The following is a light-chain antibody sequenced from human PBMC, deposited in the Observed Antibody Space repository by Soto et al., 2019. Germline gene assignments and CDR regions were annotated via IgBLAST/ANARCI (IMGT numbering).Light chain of an antibody. Sequence: DIVMTQSPDSLAVSLGERATINCKSSQSILYRSNDKNYLAWYQQKPGQPPKLLINWASIRESGVPDRISGSGSGTDFTLTISSMQAEDVALYYCQQYYNTPPTFGGGTKVEIK. CDR2: WAS. J-gene: IGKJ4*01. V-gene: IGKV4-1*01. CDR1: QSILYRSNDKNY. CDR3: QQYYNTPPT.